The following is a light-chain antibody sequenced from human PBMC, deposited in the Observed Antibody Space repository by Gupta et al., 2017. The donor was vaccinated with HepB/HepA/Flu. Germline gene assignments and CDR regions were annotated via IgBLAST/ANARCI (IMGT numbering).Light chain of an antibody. V-gene: IGKV1-39*01. CDR3: QQTYRVPLT. CDR1: QSISNY. Sequence: DIQINQSQSSLSASVGDRVTITCRASQSISNYLNWYQQKPGKAPKLLIYASSSLQSGVPSRFSGSGSGTDFTLTISSLQPEDFATYYCQQTYRVPLTFGGGTTVDIK. CDR2: ASS. J-gene: IGKJ4*01.